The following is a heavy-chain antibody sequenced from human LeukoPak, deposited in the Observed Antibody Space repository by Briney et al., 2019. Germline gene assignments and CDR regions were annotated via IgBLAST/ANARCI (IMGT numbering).Heavy chain of an antibody. Sequence: GGSLRLSCAASGFTFSRYWMHWVRQAPGKGLVWVSRISDEGSHTFYADSVKGRFAMSRDNARDTLYLQMNSLRVEDTAVYYCARITGGYNLMDYWGQGTLVTVSS. CDR1: GFTFSRYW. CDR2: ISDEGSHT. CDR3: ARITGGYNLMDY. V-gene: IGHV3-74*01. J-gene: IGHJ4*02. D-gene: IGHD5-24*01.